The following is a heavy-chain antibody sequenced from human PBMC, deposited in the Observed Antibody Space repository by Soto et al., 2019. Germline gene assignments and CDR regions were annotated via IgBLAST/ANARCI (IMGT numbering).Heavy chain of an antibody. CDR2: IIHSGST. J-gene: IGHJ5*02. D-gene: IGHD5-12*01. CDR3: ARAPRERWLQLRDWFDP. V-gene: IGHV4-34*12. CDR1: VGSFSGYY. Sequence: QVQLQQWGAGLLKPSETLSLTCAVYVGSFSGYYWSWIRQPPGKGLEWIGEIIHSGSTNYNPSLKRRITISVDTSKNQFSLKLSAVTAADTAVYYCARAPRERWLQLRDWFDPWGQGNLVTVSS.